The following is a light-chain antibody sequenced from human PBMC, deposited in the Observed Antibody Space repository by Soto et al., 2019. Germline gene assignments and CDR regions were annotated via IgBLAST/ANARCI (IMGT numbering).Light chain of an antibody. V-gene: IGKV3-15*01. J-gene: IGKJ1*01. CDR1: QSVASY. Sequence: EIVLTQSPGTLSLSPGERATLSCRASQSVASYLAWYHQKPGQAPRLLIYGASTRATGVPARFSGSGSGTDFPLTISRLEPEDFAVYYCQQYDNWPTFGQGTKVDIK. CDR3: QQYDNWPT. CDR2: GAS.